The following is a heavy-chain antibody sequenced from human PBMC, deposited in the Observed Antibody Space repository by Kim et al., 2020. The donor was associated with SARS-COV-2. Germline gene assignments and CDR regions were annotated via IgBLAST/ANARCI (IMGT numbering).Heavy chain of an antibody. J-gene: IGHJ5*02. D-gene: IGHD3-3*01. CDR2: IWYDGSNK. V-gene: IGHV3-33*01. CDR3: AREGDTGSGYPRGGVDP. Sequence: GGSLRLSCAASGFTFSSYGMHWVRQAPGKGLEWVAVIWYDGSNKYYADSVKGRFTISRDNSKNTLYLQMNSLRAEDTAVYYCAREGDTGSGYPRGGVDPWGQGTLVTVSS. CDR1: GFTFSSYG.